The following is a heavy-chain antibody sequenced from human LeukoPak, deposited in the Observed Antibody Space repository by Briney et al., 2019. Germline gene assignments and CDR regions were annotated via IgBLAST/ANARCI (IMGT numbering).Heavy chain of an antibody. V-gene: IGHV5-51*01. J-gene: IGHJ3*02. CDR2: IYPGDSDT. CDR3: ARPRGSGSSGDAFDI. CDR1: GYSFATYW. D-gene: IGHD1-26*01. Sequence: GESLKISCKGSGYSFATYWIAWVRQVPGKGLEWMGIIYPGDSDTRYSPPFHGQVTISADKSIATAYLQWSSLKASDTAMYFCARPRGSGSSGDAFDIWGQGTMVTVSS.